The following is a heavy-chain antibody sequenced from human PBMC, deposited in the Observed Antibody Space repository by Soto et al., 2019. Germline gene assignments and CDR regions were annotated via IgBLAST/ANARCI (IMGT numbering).Heavy chain of an antibody. Sequence: GGSLRLSCAASGFTFSSYGMHWVRQAPGKGLEWVAMMSFDGSNQYYGESVKGRFTISRDKTNNTLYLQMSSLRPEDTAVYFCAKDGGQWLTLLDSWGQGTLVTVSS. CDR1: GFTFSSYG. CDR3: AKDGGQWLTLLDS. CDR2: MSFDGSNQ. J-gene: IGHJ4*02. D-gene: IGHD6-19*01. V-gene: IGHV3-30*18.